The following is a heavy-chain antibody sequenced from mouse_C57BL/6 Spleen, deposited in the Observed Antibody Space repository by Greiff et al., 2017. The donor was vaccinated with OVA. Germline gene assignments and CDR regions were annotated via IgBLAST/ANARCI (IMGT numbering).Heavy chain of an antibody. CDR3: ARDDAPYDGYYAWFAY. Sequence: EVQVVESEGGLVQPGSSMKLSCTASGFTFSDYYMAWVRQVPEKGLEWVANINYDGSSTYYLDSLKSRFIISRDNATNILYLQMSSLKSEDTATYYCARDDAPYDGYYAWFAYWGQGTLVTVSA. CDR2: INYDGSST. CDR1: GFTFSDYY. D-gene: IGHD2-3*01. J-gene: IGHJ3*01. V-gene: IGHV5-16*01.